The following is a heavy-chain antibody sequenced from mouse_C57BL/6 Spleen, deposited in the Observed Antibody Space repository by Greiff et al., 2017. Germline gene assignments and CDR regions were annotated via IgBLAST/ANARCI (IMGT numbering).Heavy chain of an antibody. CDR3: AGTGYNSKVPHLDY. V-gene: IGHV1-42*01. CDR2: INPSTGGT. CDR1: GYSFTGYY. Sequence: VQLQQSGPELVKPGASVKISCKASGYSFTGYYMNWVKQSPEKSLEWIGEINPSTGGTTYNQKFKAKATLTVDKSSSPAYMQLKRLTSEDSAVFYGAGTGYNSKVPHLDYWGQGTTLTVSS. D-gene: IGHD1-3*01. J-gene: IGHJ2*01.